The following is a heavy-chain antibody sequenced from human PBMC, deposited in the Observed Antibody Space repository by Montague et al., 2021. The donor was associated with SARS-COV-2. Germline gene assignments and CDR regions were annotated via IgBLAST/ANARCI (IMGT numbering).Heavy chain of an antibody. D-gene: IGHD6-19*01. CDR3: ASLTTSGSVA. CDR1: GGSINNTRYY. CDR2: IFYRGNT. V-gene: IGHV4-39*01. Sequence: SETLSLTCTVSGGSINNTRYYWGWIRHPPGKGLEWIGSIFYRGNTHYNASLKSRVTVSVDPSKYQFSLNLTSVTAADTALYYCASLTTSGSVAWGQGTLVTVSS. J-gene: IGHJ5*02.